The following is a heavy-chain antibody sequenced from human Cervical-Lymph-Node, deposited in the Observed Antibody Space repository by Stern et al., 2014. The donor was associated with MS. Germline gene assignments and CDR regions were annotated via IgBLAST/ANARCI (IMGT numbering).Heavy chain of an antibody. CDR1: GGSISRGGYS. J-gene: IGHJ4*02. V-gene: IGHV4-30-2*01. CDR2: IYHRGKT. Sequence: QLQLQESGSGLVKPSQTLSLTCAVSGGSISRGGYSWSWIRQPPGKGLEGVGYIYHRGKTYYNPYLQSRVTISIDRAKDQFALKRSSLTAADTAVYYCARVRRYHENSGLVDYWGQGTLVTVSS. D-gene: IGHD3-22*01. CDR3: ARVRRYHENSGLVDY.